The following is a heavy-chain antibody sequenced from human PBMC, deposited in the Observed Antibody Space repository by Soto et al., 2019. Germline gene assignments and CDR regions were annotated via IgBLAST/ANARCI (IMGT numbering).Heavy chain of an antibody. D-gene: IGHD2-2*01. V-gene: IGHV3-23*01. J-gene: IGHJ5*02. CDR3: ARKIYHRFDP. Sequence: EVQLSESEGGLVQPGGSQRLSCAASGFPFNTYAMTWVRQAPGKGLEWVSAISVTGDKTYYAESVRGRFAISRDNSQNILFLQMNDLRAEDTALYYCARKIYHRFDPWGQGTLLIVSS. CDR1: GFPFNTYA. CDR2: ISVTGDKT.